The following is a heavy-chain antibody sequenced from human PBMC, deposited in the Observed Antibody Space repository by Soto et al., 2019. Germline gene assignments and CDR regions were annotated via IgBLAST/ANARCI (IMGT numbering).Heavy chain of an antibody. Sequence: SETLSLTCTVSGGSISSGGYYWSWIRQHPGKGLEWIGYIYYSGSTYYNPSLKSRVTISVDTSKNQFSLKLSSVTAADTAVYYCARDQYGGDYFDYWGQGTLVTVSS. CDR2: IYYSGST. CDR3: ARDQYGGDYFDY. D-gene: IGHD4-17*01. CDR1: GGSISSGGYY. J-gene: IGHJ4*02. V-gene: IGHV4-31*03.